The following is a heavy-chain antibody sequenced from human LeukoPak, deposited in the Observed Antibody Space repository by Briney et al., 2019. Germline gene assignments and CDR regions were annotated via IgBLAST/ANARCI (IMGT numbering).Heavy chain of an antibody. V-gene: IGHV4-39*01. CDR2: TYYTGST. Sequence: SETLSLTCTVSGGSISSSSYYWGWIRQPTGKGLEWIGNTYYTGSTYYKPSLKSRVTISVDTSKNQVSLKLRSVTAADTAFYYCARFYYYDSRGPRYYFDYWGQGTPVTVSS. J-gene: IGHJ4*02. D-gene: IGHD3-22*01. CDR1: GGSISSSSYY. CDR3: ARFYYYDSRGPRYYFDY.